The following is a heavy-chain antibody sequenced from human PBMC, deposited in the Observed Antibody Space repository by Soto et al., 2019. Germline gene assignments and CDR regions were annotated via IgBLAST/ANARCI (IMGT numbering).Heavy chain of an antibody. J-gene: IGHJ4*02. Sequence: QVQLVQSGAEVKKPGSSVKVSCKASGGTFSSYTISWVRQAPGQGLEWMGRIIPILGIATYAQKFQGRVTITADKSTSTAYMELSSLRAEDTAVYYCARVSSSWTGTDSFDYWGEGTLVTVSS. CDR2: IIPILGIA. CDR1: GGTFSSYT. CDR3: ARVSSSWTGTDSFDY. D-gene: IGHD6-13*01. V-gene: IGHV1-69*02.